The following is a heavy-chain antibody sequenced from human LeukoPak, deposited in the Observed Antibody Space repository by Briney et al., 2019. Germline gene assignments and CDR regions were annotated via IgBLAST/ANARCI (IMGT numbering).Heavy chain of an antibody. D-gene: IGHD3-16*01. CDR2: IHYSGST. V-gene: IGHV4-59*03. Sequence: PSETLSLTCAVSGGSIRGFYWTWIRQPPGKGLEFIGQIHYSGSTDYNPSLKSRITMSVDTSKNQFFLSLNSVTAADTAVYYCAKFGLYYNMDVWGQGTTVTVSS. J-gene: IGHJ6*02. CDR1: GGSIRGFY. CDR3: AKFGLYYNMDV.